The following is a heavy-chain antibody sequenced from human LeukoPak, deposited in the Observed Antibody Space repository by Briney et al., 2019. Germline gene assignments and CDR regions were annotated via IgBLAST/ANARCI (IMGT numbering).Heavy chain of an antibody. Sequence: GESLKISCKGSGYSFTSYWIGWVRQMPGKGLEWMGIIYPGDSDTRYSPSFQGQVTISADKSISTAYLQWSSLKASDTAMYYCARHARHQEWLLHNNWFDPWGRGTLVTVSS. D-gene: IGHD3-3*01. CDR1: GYSFTSYW. V-gene: IGHV5-51*01. J-gene: IGHJ5*02. CDR2: IYPGDSDT. CDR3: ARHARHQEWLLHNNWFDP.